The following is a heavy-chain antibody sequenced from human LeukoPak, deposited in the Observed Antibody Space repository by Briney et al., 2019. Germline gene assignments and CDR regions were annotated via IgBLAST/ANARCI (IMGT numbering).Heavy chain of an antibody. V-gene: IGHV4-39*01. CDR1: GGSISSSSYY. Sequence: SETLSLTCTVSGGSISSSSYYWGWIRQPPGKGLEWIGSIYYSCSTYYNPSLKSRVTMSVDTSKNQFSLKLSSVTAADTAVFYCARHRMYYYDTSGRGVADAFDFWGQGTMVTVSS. CDR2: IYYSCST. CDR3: ARHRMYYYDTSGRGVADAFDF. D-gene: IGHD3-22*01. J-gene: IGHJ3*01.